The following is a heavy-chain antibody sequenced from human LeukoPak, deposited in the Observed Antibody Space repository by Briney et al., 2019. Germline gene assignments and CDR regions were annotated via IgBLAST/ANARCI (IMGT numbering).Heavy chain of an antibody. V-gene: IGHV3-7*01. CDR2: IKEDASEK. CDR1: GFTFSLYW. D-gene: IGHD3-3*01. Sequence: PGGSLRLSRTASGFTFSLYWMTWARQAPEKGLEWVANIKEDASEKDYVGSVKGRFTISRDNGKNSLYLQMNSLRGEDTAVYYCARLNWNYADYWGQGTLVTVSS. J-gene: IGHJ4*02. CDR3: ARLNWNYADY.